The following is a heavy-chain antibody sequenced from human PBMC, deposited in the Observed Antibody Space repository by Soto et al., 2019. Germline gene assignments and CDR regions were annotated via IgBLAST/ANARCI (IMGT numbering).Heavy chain of an antibody. V-gene: IGHV1-46*01. Sequence: GASLKVSCNASGYTFSSYYMHWMRQNPGPGHEWMRIINPSGGSTSYAQKLQGRVTMTRDTSTSTVYMELSSLRCEDTAVYYCARDTCKSGRWLKLWGHYYYGMDVWGQGTTGTVSS. CDR2: INPSGGST. D-gene: IGHD2-21*01. J-gene: IGHJ6*02. CDR1: GYTFSSYY. CDR3: ARDTCKSGRWLKLWGHYYYGMDV.